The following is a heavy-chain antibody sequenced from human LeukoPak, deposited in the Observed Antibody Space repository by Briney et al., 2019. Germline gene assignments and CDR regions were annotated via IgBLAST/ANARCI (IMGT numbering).Heavy chain of an antibody. V-gene: IGHV3-48*02. CDR1: GFTFSSYS. D-gene: IGHD6-19*01. CDR3: ARGWQWPPSFDY. Sequence: GGSLRLSCAASGFTFSSYSMNWVRQAPGKGLEWVSYISSTSSSICYADSVKGRFTISRDNAKNSLFLQMNSLRDEDTAVYYCARGWQWPPSFDYWGQGTLVTVSS. CDR2: ISSTSSSI. J-gene: IGHJ4*02.